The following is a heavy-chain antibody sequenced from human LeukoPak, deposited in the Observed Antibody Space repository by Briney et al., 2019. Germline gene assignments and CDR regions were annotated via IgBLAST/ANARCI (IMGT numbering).Heavy chain of an antibody. D-gene: IGHD3-9*01. CDR2: MTSGGVST. Sequence: GGSLRLSCAASGFTFSSYGMSWVRQASGKGLEWVSSMTSGGVSTYYTDSVKGRFTISRDNSKNTLYLQMNSLRADDTALYYCAKSDRGAFGWLLYYFDYWGQGTLVTVSS. V-gene: IGHV3-23*01. J-gene: IGHJ4*02. CDR1: GFTFSSYG. CDR3: AKSDRGAFGWLLYYFDY.